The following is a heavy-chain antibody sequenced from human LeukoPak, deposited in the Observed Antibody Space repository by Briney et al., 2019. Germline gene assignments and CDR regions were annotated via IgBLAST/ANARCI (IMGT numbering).Heavy chain of an antibody. Sequence: SETLSLTCAVYGGSFSGYYWSWIRQPPGKGLEWIGEINHSGSTNYNPSLKSRVTISVDTCKNQFSLKLSSVTAADTAVYYCARGTRTRIFDYWGQGTLVTVSS. J-gene: IGHJ4*02. CDR1: GGSFSGYY. V-gene: IGHV4-34*01. CDR3: ARGTRTRIFDY. CDR2: INHSGST. D-gene: IGHD2-2*01.